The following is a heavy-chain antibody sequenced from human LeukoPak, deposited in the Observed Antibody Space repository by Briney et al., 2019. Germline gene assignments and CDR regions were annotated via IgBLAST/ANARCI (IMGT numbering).Heavy chain of an antibody. V-gene: IGHV3-9*01. J-gene: IGHJ4*02. CDR3: AKDTVGWLQFGPTFDY. Sequence: GRSLRLSCAASGFTFDDYAMHWVRQAPGKGLEWVSGISWNSGSIGYADSVKGRFTISRDNAKNSLYLQMNSLRAEDTALYYCAKDTVGWLQFGPTFDYWGQGTLATVSS. CDR1: GFTFDDYA. CDR2: ISWNSGSI. D-gene: IGHD5-24*01.